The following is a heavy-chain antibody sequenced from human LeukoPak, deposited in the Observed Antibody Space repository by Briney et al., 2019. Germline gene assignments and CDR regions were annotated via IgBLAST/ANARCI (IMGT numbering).Heavy chain of an antibody. CDR3: TTDRWSGYYSSYYYYYMDV. Sequence: GGSLRLSCAASGFTFSNAWMSWVRQAPGKGLEWVGRIKSKTDGGTTDYAAPVKGRFTISRDDSKNTLYLQMNSLKTEDTAVYYCTTDRWSGYYSSYYYYYMDVWGKGTTVTVSS. V-gene: IGHV3-15*01. D-gene: IGHD3-3*01. CDR2: IKSKTDGGTT. J-gene: IGHJ6*03. CDR1: GFTFSNAW.